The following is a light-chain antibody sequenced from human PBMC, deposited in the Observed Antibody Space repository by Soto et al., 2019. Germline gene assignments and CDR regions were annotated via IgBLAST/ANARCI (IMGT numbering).Light chain of an antibody. V-gene: IGLV2-14*01. CDR1: SSDVGGYNY. J-gene: IGLJ1*01. Sequence: QSVLTQPASVSGSPGQSITISCTGTSSDVGGYNYVSWYQQHPGKAPKLMIYDVSNRPSGVSNRFSGSKSGNTASLTISGRQAEDEADYYCSSYTSSSTYVFRTGTKVPVL. CDR2: DVS. CDR3: SSYTSSSTYV.